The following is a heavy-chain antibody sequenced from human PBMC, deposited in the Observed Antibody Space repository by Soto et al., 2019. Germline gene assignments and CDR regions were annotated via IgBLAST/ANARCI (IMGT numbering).Heavy chain of an antibody. D-gene: IGHD5-12*01. Sequence: PGGSLRLSCAASGFTFSSYGMNWVRQAPGKGLEWVAVIWYDGSNKYYADSVKGRFTISRDNSKNTLYLQMNGLRAEDTAVYYCARSVRVATIYFDYWGQGTLVTVSS. CDR2: IWYDGSNK. CDR1: GFTFSSYG. J-gene: IGHJ4*02. CDR3: ARSVRVATIYFDY. V-gene: IGHV3-33*01.